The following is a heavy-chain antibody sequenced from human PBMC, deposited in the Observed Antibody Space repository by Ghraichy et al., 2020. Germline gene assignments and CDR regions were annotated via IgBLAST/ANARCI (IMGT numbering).Heavy chain of an antibody. CDR3: AKGVPSAIVGAVGGHFDH. J-gene: IGHJ4*02. CDR1: GFTFSYYD. CDR2: ISYDGSNK. D-gene: IGHD1-26*01. V-gene: IGHV3-30*18. Sequence: GGSLRLSCAASGFTFSYYDMHWVRQAPGEGLEWVAVISYDGSNKYFADSVKGRFTVSRDNSKNTLYLQMNSLRAEDTAVYYCAKGVPSAIVGAVGGHFDHWGQGTLVTVSS.